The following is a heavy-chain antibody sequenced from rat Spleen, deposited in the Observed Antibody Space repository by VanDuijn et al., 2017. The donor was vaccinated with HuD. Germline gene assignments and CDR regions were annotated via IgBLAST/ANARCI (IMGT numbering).Heavy chain of an antibody. CDR2: ISPSGGTT. CDR3: TRDRVYTADYYYRWFAY. J-gene: IGHJ3*01. D-gene: IGHD1-6*01. Sequence: EVRLVESGGGLVRPGGSLKVSCEASGFIFRNYDMVWVRQAPTKGLEWVAAISPSGGTTYYRDSVKGRFTISRDNAQNTLSLQMNSLRSEDTATYYCTRDRVYTADYYYRWFAYWGQGTLVTVSS. V-gene: IGHV5S13*01. CDR1: GFIFRNYD.